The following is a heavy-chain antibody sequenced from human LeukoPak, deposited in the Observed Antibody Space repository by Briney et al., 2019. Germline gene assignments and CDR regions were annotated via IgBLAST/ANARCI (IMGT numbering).Heavy chain of an antibody. CDR1: GYTFTSYG. J-gene: IGHJ4*02. CDR3: ARRREVRYYYDSSGAYYFDY. D-gene: IGHD3-22*01. V-gene: IGHV1-18*01. CDR2: ISAYNGNT. Sequence: ASVKVSCKASGYTFTSYGISWVRQAPGQGLEWMGWISAYNGNTNYAQKLQGRVTMTTDTSTSTAYMDLRSLRSDDTAVYYCARRREVRYYYDSSGAYYFDYWGQGTLVTVSS.